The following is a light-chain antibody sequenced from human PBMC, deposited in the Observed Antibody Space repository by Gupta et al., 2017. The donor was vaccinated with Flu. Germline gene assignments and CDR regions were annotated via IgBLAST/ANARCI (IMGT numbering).Light chain of an antibody. V-gene: IGKV1D-12*01. CDR1: QNIGIW. CDR3: QQANSFTRT. J-gene: IGKJ1*01. Sequence: PSSVSAFVGDRVTITCRASQNIGIWLAWYQQKPGKAPKLLISAASSLQSDVPSRFSGSGSGTDFTLTLSSLQPEDSATYFCQQANSFTRTLGQGTKVDVK. CDR2: AAS.